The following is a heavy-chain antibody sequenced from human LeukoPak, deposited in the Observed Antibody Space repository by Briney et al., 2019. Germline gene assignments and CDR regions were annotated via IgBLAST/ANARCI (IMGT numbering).Heavy chain of an antibody. J-gene: IGHJ6*03. D-gene: IGHD4-23*01. Sequence: ASVKVSCKASGYTFAGYYMHWVRQAPGQGLEWMGWINPNSGGTNYTQKFQGRVTMTRDTSISTAYMELSRLRSDDTAVYYCARGITVATWDYYYYMDVWAKGPRSPSP. CDR1: GYTFAGYY. CDR3: ARGITVATWDYYYYMDV. V-gene: IGHV1-2*02. CDR2: INPNSGGT.